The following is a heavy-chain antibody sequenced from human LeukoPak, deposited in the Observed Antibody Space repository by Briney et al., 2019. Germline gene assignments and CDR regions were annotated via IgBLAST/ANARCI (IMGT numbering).Heavy chain of an antibody. D-gene: IGHD3-22*01. V-gene: IGHV1-69*01. CDR2: IIPIFGTA. J-gene: IGHJ4*02. Sequence: SVKVSCKASGGTFSSYAISWVRQAPGQGLEWMGGIIPIFGTANYAQKFQGRVTITADESTSTAYMELSSLRSEDTAVYYCARGGYYDSSGPDYFDYWGQGTLVTVSS. CDR3: ARGGYYDSSGPDYFDY. CDR1: GGTFSSYA.